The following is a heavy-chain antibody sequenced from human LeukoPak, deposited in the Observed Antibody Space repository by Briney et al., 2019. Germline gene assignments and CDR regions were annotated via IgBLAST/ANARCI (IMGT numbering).Heavy chain of an antibody. CDR2: IYYSGST. D-gene: IGHD3-22*01. V-gene: IGHV4-59*01. J-gene: IGHJ3*02. Sequence: PSETLSLTCTDSGGSISSYYWSWIRQPPGKGLEWIGHIYYSGSTKYNPSLKSRVTISVDTSKNQFSLKLSSVTAADTAVYYCARSYDSSGYYYYAFDIWGQGTMVTVSS. CDR1: GGSISSYY. CDR3: ARSYDSSGYYYYAFDI.